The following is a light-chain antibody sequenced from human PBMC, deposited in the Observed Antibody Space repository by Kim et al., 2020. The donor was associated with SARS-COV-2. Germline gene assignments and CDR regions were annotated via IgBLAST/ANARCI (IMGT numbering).Light chain of an antibody. J-gene: IGLJ3*02. CDR2: SYN. CDR1: SSNIGSYT. V-gene: IGLV1-44*01. Sequence: QSVLTQPPSASGTPGQRVTISCSGSSSNIGSYTINWYQQHPGAAPKLLIYSYNQRPSGVLYRFSGSKSATSASLAISGLQSEDEADYYCAEWDASLNGWVFGGGTQLTVL. CDR3: AEWDASLNGWV.